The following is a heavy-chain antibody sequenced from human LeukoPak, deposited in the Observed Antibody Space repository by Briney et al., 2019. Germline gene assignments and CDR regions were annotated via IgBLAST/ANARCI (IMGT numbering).Heavy chain of an antibody. CDR2: ISYDGSNK. J-gene: IGHJ6*03. CDR1: GFTFSSYA. Sequence: GGSLRLSCAASGFTFSSYAMHWVRQAPSKGLEWVAVISYDGSNKYYADSVKGRFTISRDNSKNTLYLQMNSLRAEDTAVYYCARDLNGDDYMDVWGKGTTVTVSS. CDR3: ARDLNGDDYMDV. V-gene: IGHV3-30-3*01. D-gene: IGHD4-17*01.